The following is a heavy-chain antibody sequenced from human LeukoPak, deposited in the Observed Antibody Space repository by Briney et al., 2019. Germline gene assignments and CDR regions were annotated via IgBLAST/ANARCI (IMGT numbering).Heavy chain of an antibody. Sequence: SETLSLTCTVSGGSISSGSYYCSWIRQPAGKGLEWIGRIYTSGSTNYNPSLKSRVTISVDTSKNQFSLKLSSVTTADTAVYYCATVSKYFQHWGQGTLVTVSS. D-gene: IGHD2-8*01. CDR3: ATVSKYFQH. CDR2: IYTSGST. CDR1: GGSISSGSYY. V-gene: IGHV4-61*02. J-gene: IGHJ1*01.